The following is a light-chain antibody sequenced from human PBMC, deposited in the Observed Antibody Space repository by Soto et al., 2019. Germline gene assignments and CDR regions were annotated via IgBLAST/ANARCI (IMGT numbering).Light chain of an antibody. CDR1: SSDVGGYKY. V-gene: IGLV2-14*01. CDR2: EVN. CDR3: SSYTSSSTLVL. Sequence: QSALTQPASVSGSPGQSITISCTGTSSDVGGYKYVSWYQQYPGKAPKVIIYEVNNRPSGVSDRFSGSQSGNTASLTISGLRAEDEADYYCSSYTSSSTLVLFGGGTKLTVL. J-gene: IGLJ2*01.